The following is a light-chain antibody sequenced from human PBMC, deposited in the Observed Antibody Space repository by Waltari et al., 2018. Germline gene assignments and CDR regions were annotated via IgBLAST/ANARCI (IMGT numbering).Light chain of an antibody. CDR3: FSYAGGTTFL. V-gene: IGLV2-23*03. CDR1: GSEIDIYNL. CDR2: EGD. J-gene: IGLJ2*01. Sequence: QSALTQPASVSGSLGQSITISCTGSGSEIDIYNLVSWYQQYPGKAPKLIIYEGDERPSGVSDRFSGSKSGNTASLTISGLQADDEAEYHCFSYAGGTTFLFGGGTKVTVL.